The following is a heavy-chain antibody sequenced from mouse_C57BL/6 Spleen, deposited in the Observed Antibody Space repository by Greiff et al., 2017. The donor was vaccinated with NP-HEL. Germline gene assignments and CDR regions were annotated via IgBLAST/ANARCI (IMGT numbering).Heavy chain of an antibody. CDR3: ARSRYYGSSYFDY. CDR2: INPSNGGT. D-gene: IGHD1-1*01. Sequence: VQLQQSGTELVKPGASVKLSCKASGYTFTSYWMHWVKQRPGQGLEWIGNINPSNGGTNYNEKFKSKATLTVDKSSSTAYMQLSSLTSEDSAVYYCARSRYYGSSYFDYWGQGTTLTVSS. V-gene: IGHV1-53*01. J-gene: IGHJ2*01. CDR1: GYTFTSYW.